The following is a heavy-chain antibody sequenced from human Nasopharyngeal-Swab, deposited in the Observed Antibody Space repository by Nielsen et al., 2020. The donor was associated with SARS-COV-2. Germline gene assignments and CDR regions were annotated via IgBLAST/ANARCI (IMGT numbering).Heavy chain of an antibody. V-gene: IGHV3-21*01. J-gene: IGHJ6*03. CDR3: ARIAGRGSIYYYYMDV. D-gene: IGHD1-26*01. Sequence: VRQAPGKGLEWVSSISGSGSYVYYADSVKGRFTISKDSAKNSLYLQMNSLRAEDTAVYFCARIAGRGSIYYYYMDVWGTGTTVTVS. CDR2: ISGSGSYV.